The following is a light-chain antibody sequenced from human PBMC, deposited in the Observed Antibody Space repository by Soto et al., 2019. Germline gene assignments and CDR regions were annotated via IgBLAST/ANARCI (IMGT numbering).Light chain of an antibody. CDR3: ATWDGSLLAEV. Sequence: QSVLTQPPSVSAAPGQKVTIXCXGSSSNIGNNXVSWYQQLPGTAPKLLIYDNNKRPSGIPDRFSGSKSGSSGTLDITGLQSGDEADYYCATWDGSLLAEVFGGGTKVTVL. V-gene: IGLV1-51*01. CDR2: DNN. J-gene: IGLJ2*01. CDR1: SSNIGNNX.